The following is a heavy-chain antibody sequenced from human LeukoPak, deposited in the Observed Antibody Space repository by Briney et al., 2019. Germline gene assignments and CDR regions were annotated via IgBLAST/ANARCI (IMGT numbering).Heavy chain of an antibody. Sequence: GASVKVSCKASGGTFSSYAISWVRQAPGQGLEWMGGIIPIFGTANYAQKLQGRVTMTTDTSTSTAYMELRSLRSDDTAVYYCATGEGYCSGGSCFDYWGQGTLVTVSS. V-gene: IGHV1-69*05. D-gene: IGHD2-15*01. J-gene: IGHJ4*02. CDR2: IIPIFGTA. CDR1: GGTFSSYA. CDR3: ATGEGYCSGGSCFDY.